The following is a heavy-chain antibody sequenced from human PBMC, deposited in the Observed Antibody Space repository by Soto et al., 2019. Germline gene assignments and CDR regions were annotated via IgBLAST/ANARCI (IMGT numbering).Heavy chain of an antibody. CDR1: GYTFTGYY. CDR2: INPNSGNT. Sequence: ASVKVSCKASGYTFTGYYMHWVRQAPGQGLEWMGWINPNSGNTGYAQKFQGRVTMTRNTSISTAYMELSSLRSEDTAVYYCAREYYDFWSGYYYYYYGMDVWGQGTTVTISS. D-gene: IGHD3-3*01. V-gene: IGHV1-8*02. CDR3: AREYYDFWSGYYYYYYGMDV. J-gene: IGHJ6*02.